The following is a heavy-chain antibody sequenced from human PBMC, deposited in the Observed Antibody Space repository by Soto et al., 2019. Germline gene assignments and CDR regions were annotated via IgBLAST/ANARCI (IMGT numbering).Heavy chain of an antibody. CDR3: ANSFQGHRDLDYGMDV. D-gene: IGHD3-16*01. Sequence: GGSLSLSGAASGFNRYGIHWVRQAPGKGLEWVAVISVDGSNKYYADTMKGRFTVSRDNSKSTFFLQMNSLTGADTAVYYCANSFQGHRDLDYGMDVWGQGTTVTVSS. CDR1: GFNRYG. J-gene: IGHJ6*02. CDR2: ISVDGSNK. V-gene: IGHV3-30*18.